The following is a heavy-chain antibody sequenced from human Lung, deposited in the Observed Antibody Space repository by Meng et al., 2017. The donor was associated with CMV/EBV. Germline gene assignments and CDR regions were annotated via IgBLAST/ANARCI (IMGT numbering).Heavy chain of an antibody. V-gene: IGHV1-69*10. CDR3: ASSSKGNIAVAGLPFDY. D-gene: IGHD6-19*01. CDR2: RIAMLGRA. J-gene: IGHJ4*02. Sequence: WGGEGPGQGGGWVGGRIAMLGRAKYARKLKGGVTIAEDKSTSTAYMGRSSLRSEDTAVYYCASSSKGNIAVAGLPFDYWGQGTLVTVSS.